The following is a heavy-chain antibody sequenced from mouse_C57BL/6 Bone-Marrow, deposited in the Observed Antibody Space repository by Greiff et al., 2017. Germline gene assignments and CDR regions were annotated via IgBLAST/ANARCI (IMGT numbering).Heavy chain of an antibody. CDR2: ISSGSSTI. D-gene: IGHD2-12*01. Sequence: EVKVVESGGGLVKPGGSLKLSCAASGFTFSDYGMHWVRQAPEKGLEWVAYISSGSSTIYYADTVKGRFTISRDNAKNTLFLQMTSLRSEDTAMYYCARHDSAWFAYWGQGTLVTVSA. V-gene: IGHV5-17*01. CDR3: ARHDSAWFAY. J-gene: IGHJ3*01. CDR1: GFTFSDYG.